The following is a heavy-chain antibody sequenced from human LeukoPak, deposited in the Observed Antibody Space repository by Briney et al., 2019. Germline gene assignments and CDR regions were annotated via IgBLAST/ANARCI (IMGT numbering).Heavy chain of an antibody. Sequence: SETLSLTCTVSGGSISSDYWSWIRQAAGKGLEWIGRMYFSGSTNYNPSLKSRVSMSVDTSKNQISLKVRSVTAADTAVYYCARGAGPFDYWGQGTLVTVSP. D-gene: IGHD6-13*01. CDR1: GGSISSDY. J-gene: IGHJ4*02. CDR2: MYFSGST. CDR3: ARGAGPFDY. V-gene: IGHV4-4*07.